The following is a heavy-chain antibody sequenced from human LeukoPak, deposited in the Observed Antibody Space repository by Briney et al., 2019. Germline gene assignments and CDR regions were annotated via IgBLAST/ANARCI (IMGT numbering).Heavy chain of an antibody. CDR3: ASRSSIWSGYQDTLYYFDS. Sequence: PSETLSLTCTVSGGSISSYYWSWILQPPGKRLEWIGHIYYSGSTNYNPSLKSRVTISVDTSKNQFSLKLSSVTAADTAVYYCASRSSIWSGYQDTLYYFDSWGQGTLVTVSS. D-gene: IGHD3-3*01. V-gene: IGHV4-59*01. CDR1: GGSISSYY. CDR2: IYYSGST. J-gene: IGHJ4*02.